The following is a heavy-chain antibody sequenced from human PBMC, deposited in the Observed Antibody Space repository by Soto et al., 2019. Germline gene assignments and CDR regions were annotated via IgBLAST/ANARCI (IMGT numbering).Heavy chain of an antibody. CDR2: ISDSSSSYI. V-gene: IGHV3-21*01. D-gene: IGHD5-18*01. CDR1: GFTVSSNY. J-gene: IGHJ6*02. CDR3: ARDQPDTAMVKFFYYYGMDV. Sequence: EVQLVESGGGLIQPGGSLRLSCAASGFTVSSNYMSWVRQAPGKGLEWVSSISDSSSSYIYYADSVKGRFTISRDNAKNSLYLQMNSLRAEDTAVYYCARDQPDTAMVKFFYYYGMDVWGQGTTVTVSS.